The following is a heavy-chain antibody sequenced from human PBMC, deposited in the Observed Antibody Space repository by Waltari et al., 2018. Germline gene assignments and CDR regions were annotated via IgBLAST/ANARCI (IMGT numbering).Heavy chain of an antibody. CDR3: ARDFDWNFDY. CDR1: RFTFSDYP. Sequence: EVQLVESGGGLVQPGGSLRLSCAASRFTFSDYPMNWVRQAPGKGREWVSYINHDATIIFYADSVKGRFTISRDSAKNSLYLQMNNLRAEDTAVYYCARDFDWNFDYWGQGTLVTVSS. V-gene: IGHV3-48*04. D-gene: IGHD3-9*01. J-gene: IGHJ4*02. CDR2: INHDATII.